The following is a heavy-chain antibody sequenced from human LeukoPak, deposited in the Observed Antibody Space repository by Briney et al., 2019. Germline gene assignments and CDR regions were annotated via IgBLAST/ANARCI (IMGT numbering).Heavy chain of an antibody. CDR3: ARLPGDFWSAYYADS. CDR2: IYHGGSS. CDR1: GYSITSGYF. D-gene: IGHD3-3*01. V-gene: IGHV4-38-2*02. Sequence: SSETLSLTCTVSGYSITSGYFWGWIRQPPGKGLELIVTIYHGGSSYSHPSLQSRVTISVDTSKNQFSLKLISMTAADTAVYYCARLPGDFWSAYYADSWGQGTLVTVSS. J-gene: IGHJ4*02.